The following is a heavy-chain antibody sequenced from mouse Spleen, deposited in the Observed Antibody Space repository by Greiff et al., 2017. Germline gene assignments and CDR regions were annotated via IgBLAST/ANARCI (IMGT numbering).Heavy chain of an antibody. Sequence: QVQLKESGAELARPGASVKLSCKASGYTFTSYGISWVKQRTGQGLEWIGEIYPRSGNTYYNEKFKGKATLTADKSSSTAYMELRSLTSEDSAVYFCARGNYEESYAMDYWGQGTSVTVSS. CDR2: IYPRSGNT. CDR1: GYTFTSYG. D-gene: IGHD2-1*01. V-gene: IGHV1-81*01. J-gene: IGHJ4*01. CDR3: ARGNYEESYAMDY.